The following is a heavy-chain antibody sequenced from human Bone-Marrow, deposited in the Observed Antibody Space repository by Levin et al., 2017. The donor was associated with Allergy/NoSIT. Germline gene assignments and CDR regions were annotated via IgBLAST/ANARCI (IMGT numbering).Heavy chain of an antibody. V-gene: IGHV3-9*01. CDR3: AKDIWLGLRFQFGGFDY. J-gene: IGHJ4*02. Sequence: GGSLRLSCAASGFTFDDYAMHWVRQAPGKGLEWVSGISWNSGSIGYADSVKGRFTISRDNAKNSLYLQMNSLRAEDTALYYCAKDIWLGLRFQFGGFDYWGQGTLVTVSS. CDR1: GFTFDDYA. D-gene: IGHD3-16*01. CDR2: ISWNSGSI.